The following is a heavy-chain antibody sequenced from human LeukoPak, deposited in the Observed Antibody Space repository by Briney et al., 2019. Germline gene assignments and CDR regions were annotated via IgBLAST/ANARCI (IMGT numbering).Heavy chain of an antibody. CDR3: ARRESTTMVRGGVDY. J-gene: IGHJ4*02. D-gene: IGHD3-10*01. V-gene: IGHV3-48*01. CDR1: GFTFTKYS. CDR2: ISSGSTTI. Sequence: GGSLRLSCAASGFTFTKYSMHWVRQTPGEGLEWVSYISSGSTTIYYTDSVKGRFTISRDNAKNSLYLQMNSLRAEGTAVYYCARRESTTMVRGGVDYWGQGTLVTVSS.